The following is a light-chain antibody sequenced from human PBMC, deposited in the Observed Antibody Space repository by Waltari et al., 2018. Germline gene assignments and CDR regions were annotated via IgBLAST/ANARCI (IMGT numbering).Light chain of an antibody. CDR1: SSDVGNYKR. J-gene: IGLJ2*01. Sequence: QSALTQPASVSGSPGQSITISCTGTSSDVGNYKRVYWSQQHPGKAPELMLYAVSKRPSGVADRFSGSKSGDMASLTISGLQPEDEAEYFCSSYAGSSKGVFGGGTKVTVL. V-gene: IGLV2-23*02. CDR2: AVS. CDR3: SSYAGSSKGV.